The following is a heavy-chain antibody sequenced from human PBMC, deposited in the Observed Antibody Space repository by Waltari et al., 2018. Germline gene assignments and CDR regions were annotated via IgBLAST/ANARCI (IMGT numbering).Heavy chain of an antibody. CDR3: ARSLAAAVPFDY. J-gene: IGHJ4*02. V-gene: IGHV4-34*01. CDR1: GGSFSGYY. CDR2: INHRGST. Sequence: QVQLQQWGAGLLKPSETLSLTCAVYGGSFSGYYWSWIRQPPGKGLEWIGEINHRGSTNYNPALKSRVTISVDTAKTQFSLKLSSVTAADTAVYYCARSLAAAVPFDYWGQGTLVTVSS. D-gene: IGHD6-13*01.